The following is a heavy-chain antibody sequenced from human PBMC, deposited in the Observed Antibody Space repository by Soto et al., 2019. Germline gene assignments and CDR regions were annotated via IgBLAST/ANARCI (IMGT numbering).Heavy chain of an antibody. V-gene: IGHV3-48*02. CDR2: ISSSSSTI. D-gene: IGHD3-22*01. CDR1: GFTFSSYS. J-gene: IGHJ6*02. CDR3: ARDEYYYDSSGYTAYYYYYGMDV. Sequence: EVQLVESGGGLVQPGGSLRLSCAASGFTFSSYSMNWVRQAPGKGLEWVSYISSSSSTIYYADSVKGRFTISRDNAKNSLYLQMNCLRDEDTAVYYCARDEYYYDSSGYTAYYYYYGMDVWGQGTTVTVSS.